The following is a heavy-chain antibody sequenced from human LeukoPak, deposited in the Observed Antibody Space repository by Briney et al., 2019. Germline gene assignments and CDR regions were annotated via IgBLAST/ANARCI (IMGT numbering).Heavy chain of an antibody. V-gene: IGHV3-7*01. Sequence: GGSLRLSCAASGFTFSSYGMHWVRQAPGKGLEWVANIKQDGSEKYYVDSVKGRFTISRDNAKNSLYLQMSSLRAEDTAVYYCAGDWEAGDDYWGQGTLVTVSS. J-gene: IGHJ4*02. D-gene: IGHD7-27*01. CDR2: IKQDGSEK. CDR3: AGDWEAGDDY. CDR1: GFTFSSYG.